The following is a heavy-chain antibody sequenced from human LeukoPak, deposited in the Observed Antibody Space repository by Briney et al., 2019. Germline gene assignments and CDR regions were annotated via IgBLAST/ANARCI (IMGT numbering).Heavy chain of an antibody. V-gene: IGHV3-48*02. J-gene: IGHJ4*02. D-gene: IGHD6-13*01. Sequence: PGGSLRLSCAASGFTFSSYSIIWVRQSPGKGLEWVSYMSSSGSPKYYADSVKGRFTISRDNGKNSLYLQMNSLRDEDTAVYYCARLAAVGTFLDYWGQGTLVTVSS. CDR1: GFTFSSYS. CDR2: MSSSGSPK. CDR3: ARLAAVGTFLDY.